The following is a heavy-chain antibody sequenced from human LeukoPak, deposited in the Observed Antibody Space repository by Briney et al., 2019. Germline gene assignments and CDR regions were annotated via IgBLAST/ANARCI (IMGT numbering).Heavy chain of an antibody. J-gene: IGHJ6*03. CDR3: ARGRASSSTWYSTYYYFFYMDF. Sequence: SETLSLTCTVSDDSITMYYWTWIRQPPGKGLEWIGYVDHTGSTKFNPSLNGRVSISRDTSNNFFSLRLRSVTAADTAVYLCARGRASSSTWYSTYYYFFYMDFWGKGTTVTVSS. CDR1: DDSITMYY. CDR2: VDHTGST. D-gene: IGHD4-11*01. V-gene: IGHV4-59*01.